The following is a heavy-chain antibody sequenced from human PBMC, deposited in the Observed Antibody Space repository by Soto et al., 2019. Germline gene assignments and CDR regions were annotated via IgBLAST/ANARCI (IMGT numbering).Heavy chain of an antibody. CDR1: GGTFSSYA. D-gene: IGHD2-15*01. CDR2: IIRIFGTA. Sequence: SVKVSCKASGGTFSSYAISWVRQAPEQGLEWMGGIIRIFGTANYAQKLQGRVTITAHESTSTAYMELSSLRSDDTAVYLFWRVRPYTYSTPGLEVRGQGTTVTVFS. J-gene: IGHJ6*02. CDR3: WRVRPYTYSTPGLEV. V-gene: IGHV1-69*13.